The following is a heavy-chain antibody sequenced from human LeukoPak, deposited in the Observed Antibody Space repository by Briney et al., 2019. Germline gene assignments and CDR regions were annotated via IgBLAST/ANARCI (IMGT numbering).Heavy chain of an antibody. J-gene: IGHJ4*02. CDR2: ISFDGTDA. CDR1: GFTFSSYA. D-gene: IGHD3-3*01. V-gene: IGHV3-30*04. CDR3: ARDRGPVLRFLEWF. Sequence: GGSLRLPRAASGFTFSSYAIHWVRQAPGKGLEWVAVISFDGTDAFYADSVKGRFTISRDNSKNTLYLQMNSLRAEDTAVYYCARDRGPVLRFLEWFRGQGTLVTVSS.